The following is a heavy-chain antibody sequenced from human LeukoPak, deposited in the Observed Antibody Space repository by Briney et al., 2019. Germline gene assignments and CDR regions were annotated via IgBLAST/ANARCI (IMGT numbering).Heavy chain of an antibody. J-gene: IGHJ4*02. D-gene: IGHD6-13*01. CDR1: GGSFGGYY. Sequence: SETLSLTCAVYGGSFGGYYWTWIRQPPGKGLEWIGDINHRGSTNYNPSLKSRVTISVDTSKNQFSLRLSSVTAADTAVYYCARVVAAARWTPFDYWGQGTLVTVSS. CDR2: INHRGST. V-gene: IGHV4-34*01. CDR3: ARVVAAARWTPFDY.